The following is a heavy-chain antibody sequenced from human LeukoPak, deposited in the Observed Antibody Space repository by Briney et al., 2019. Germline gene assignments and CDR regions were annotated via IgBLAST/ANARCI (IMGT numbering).Heavy chain of an antibody. CDR2: IIPIFGTA. CDR3: ARGGPAAMEGDY. V-gene: IGHV1-69*01. D-gene: IGHD2-2*01. J-gene: IGHJ4*02. CDR1: GGTFSSYA. Sequence: ASVKVSCKASGGTFSSYAISWVRQAPGQGLEWMGGIIPIFGTANYAQKFQGRVTITADESTSTAYMELSSLRSEDTAVYYCARGGPAAMEGDYWGRGTLVTVSS.